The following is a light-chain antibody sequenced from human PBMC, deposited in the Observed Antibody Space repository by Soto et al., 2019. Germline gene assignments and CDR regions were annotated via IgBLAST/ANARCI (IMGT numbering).Light chain of an antibody. V-gene: IGLV2-14*01. CDR3: SSYTSDSSYV. J-gene: IGLJ1*01. CDR1: RSDVGLYDY. Sequence: QSVLTQPASVSGSPGQSITISCTGTRSDVGLYDYVSWYQQHPGKAPQLMIYAVSNRPSGVSNRFSASKSGNTASLFISGLQAEDEADYYCSSYTSDSSYVFGSGTKVTV. CDR2: AVS.